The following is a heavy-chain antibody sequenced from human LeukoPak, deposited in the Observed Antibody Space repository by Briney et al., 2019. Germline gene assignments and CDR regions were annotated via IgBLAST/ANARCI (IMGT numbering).Heavy chain of an antibody. D-gene: IGHD2-21*02. V-gene: IGHV3-23*01. J-gene: IGHJ3*02. CDR1: GFTFSSYA. CDR2: ISSSGGST. Sequence: GGSLRLSCAASGFTFSSYAMSWVRQAPGKGLEWVSAISSSGGSTYYADSVKGRFTISRDNSKNTLYLQMNSLRAEDTAVYYCAKAYCGGDCHDAFDIWGQGTMVTVSS. CDR3: AKAYCGGDCHDAFDI.